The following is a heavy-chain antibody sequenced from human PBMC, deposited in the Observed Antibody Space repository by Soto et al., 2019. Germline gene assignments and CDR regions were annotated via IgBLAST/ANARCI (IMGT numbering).Heavy chain of an antibody. J-gene: IGHJ6*02. V-gene: IGHV3-23*01. D-gene: IGHD3-16*01. CDR1: GFTFSSYA. CDR2: ISGSGGST. CDR3: AKPMSYVCPGKGYYYRMDV. Sequence: GGTLRLSCAASGFTFSSYAMSWVRQAPGKGLEWVSAISGSGGSTYYADSVKGRYTTTKENSKNTMYLQMTSLTAEDTAVYYCAKPMSYVCPGKGYYYRMDVWGQGTTAPVSS.